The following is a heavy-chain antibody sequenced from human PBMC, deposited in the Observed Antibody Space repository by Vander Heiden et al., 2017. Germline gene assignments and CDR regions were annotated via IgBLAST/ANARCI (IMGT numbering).Heavy chain of an antibody. J-gene: IGHJ4*02. CDR2: IYHSGNT. CDR1: GVSISVNNW. D-gene: IGHD3-3*01. Sequence: VQLQESAPGLVKPSGTLSLTCAVSGVSISVNNWWSWVRQTPGKGLEWIGEIYHSGNTNYNPSLQSRVSISLDKSKNQFSLTLTSVTAADTAMYYCAGDDLLSGIAYWGQGALVTVSS. CDR3: AGDDLLSGIAY. V-gene: IGHV4-4*02.